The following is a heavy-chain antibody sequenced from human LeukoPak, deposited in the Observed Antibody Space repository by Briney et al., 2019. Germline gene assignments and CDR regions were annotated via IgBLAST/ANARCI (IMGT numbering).Heavy chain of an antibody. J-gene: IGHJ3*02. V-gene: IGHV1-2*02. D-gene: IGHD3-10*01. Sequence: ASVKVSCKASGYTFTGYYMHWVRQAPGQGLEWMGWINPNSGGTNYAQKFQGRVTITADKSTSTAYMELSSLRSEDTAVYYCARVSGVKTAVGAFDIWGQGTMVTVSS. CDR1: GYTFTGYY. CDR3: ARVSGVKTAVGAFDI. CDR2: INPNSGGT.